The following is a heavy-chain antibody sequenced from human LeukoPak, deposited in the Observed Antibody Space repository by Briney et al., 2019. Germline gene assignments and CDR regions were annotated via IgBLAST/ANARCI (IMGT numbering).Heavy chain of an antibody. J-gene: IGHJ3*02. CDR3: ARDGDYYDSSGCYSNAFDI. CDR1: GFTLSSNY. Sequence: GGSLRLSCAASGFTLSSNYMSWVRQAPGKGLEWVSVIYSGGSTYYADSVKGRFTISRDNSKNTLYLQMNSLRAEDTAVYYCARDGDYYDSSGCYSNAFDIWGQGTMVTVSS. D-gene: IGHD3-22*01. CDR2: IYSGGST. V-gene: IGHV3-53*01.